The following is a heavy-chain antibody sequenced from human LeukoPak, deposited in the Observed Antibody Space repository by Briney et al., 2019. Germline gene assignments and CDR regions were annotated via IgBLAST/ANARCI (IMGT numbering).Heavy chain of an antibody. V-gene: IGHV3-53*04. D-gene: IGHD6-19*01. CDR2: IYSGGTT. Sequence: GGSLRLSCAASGFTVSSNYMSWVRQAPGRGLEWVSVIYSGGTTYYAASVKGRFTVSRHNSKNTLYLQMNSLRAEDTAVYYCVRDSSGWPGLAEGWGQGTLVTVSS. J-gene: IGHJ4*02. CDR3: VRDSSGWPGLAEG. CDR1: GFTVSSNY.